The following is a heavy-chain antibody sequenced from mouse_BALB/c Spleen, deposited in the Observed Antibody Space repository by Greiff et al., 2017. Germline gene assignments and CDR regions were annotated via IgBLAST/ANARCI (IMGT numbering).Heavy chain of an antibody. CDR1: GFTFSSYA. CDR3: ARGCSFYAMDY. D-gene: IGHD1-1*01. CDR2: ISSGGST. J-gene: IGHJ4*01. Sequence: EVMLVESGGGLVKPGGSLKLSCAASGFTFSSYAMSWVRQTPEKRLEWVASISSGGSTYYPDSVKGRFTISRDNARNILYLQMSSLRSEDTAMYYCARGCSFYAMDYWGQGTSVTVSS. V-gene: IGHV5-6-5*01.